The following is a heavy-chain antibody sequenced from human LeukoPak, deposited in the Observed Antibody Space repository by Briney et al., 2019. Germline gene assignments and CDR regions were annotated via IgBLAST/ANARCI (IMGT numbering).Heavy chain of an antibody. D-gene: IGHD1-1*01. J-gene: IGHJ4*02. CDR3: ARDWKTNSFDY. CDR2: IYYDGSNI. Sequence: GGSPRLSCAASEFTFTTYGMHCVRQAPGKGRGWVAFIYYDGSNIYYADYVKGRFTISRDISKNTLYLQMDSLRAEDTAIYYCARDWKTNSFDYWGQGTLVTVSS. CDR1: EFTFTTYG. V-gene: IGHV3-33*01.